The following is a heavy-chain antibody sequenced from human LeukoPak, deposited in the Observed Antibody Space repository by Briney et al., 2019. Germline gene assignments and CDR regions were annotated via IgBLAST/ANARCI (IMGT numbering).Heavy chain of an antibody. D-gene: IGHD3-3*01. V-gene: IGHV1-18*01. CDR3: ARDLGGDFWSGYLHYYYYYYMDV. CDR1: GYTFTSYG. Sequence: ASVKVSCKASGYTFTSYGISWVRQAPGQGLEWMGWISAYNGNTNYAQKLKGRVTMTTDTSTSTAYMELRSLRSDDTAVYYCARDLGGDFWSGYLHYYYYYYMDVWGKGTTVTVSS. CDR2: ISAYNGNT. J-gene: IGHJ6*03.